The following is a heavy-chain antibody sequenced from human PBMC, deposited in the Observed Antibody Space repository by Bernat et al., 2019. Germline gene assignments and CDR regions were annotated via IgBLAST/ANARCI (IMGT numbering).Heavy chain of an antibody. D-gene: IGHD4-17*01. J-gene: IGHJ6*02. CDR3: ATTGYGDYVPEYYYGMDV. Sequence: QVQLVQSGAEVKKPGASVKVSCKVSGYTITELSMHWVRQAPGKGLEWMGGFDPEDGETIYAQKFQGRVTMTEDTSTDTAYMELSSLRSEDTAVYYCATTGYGDYVPEYYYGMDVWGQGTTVTVSS. CDR1: GYTITELS. V-gene: IGHV1-24*01. CDR2: FDPEDGET.